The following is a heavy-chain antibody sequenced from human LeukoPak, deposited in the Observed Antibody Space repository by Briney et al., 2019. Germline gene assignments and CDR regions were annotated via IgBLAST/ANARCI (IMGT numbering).Heavy chain of an antibody. J-gene: IGHJ4*02. CDR1: GVSISSYY. CDR3: TRVAVVGATTFDY. D-gene: IGHD1-26*01. CDR2: IYYSGST. Sequence: PSETLSLTCTVSGVSISSYYWSWIRQPPGKGLEWIGYIYYSGSTNYNPSLKSRVTISVDTSKNQFSLKLSSVTAADTAVYYCTRVAVVGATTFDYWGQGTLVTVSS. V-gene: IGHV4-59*01.